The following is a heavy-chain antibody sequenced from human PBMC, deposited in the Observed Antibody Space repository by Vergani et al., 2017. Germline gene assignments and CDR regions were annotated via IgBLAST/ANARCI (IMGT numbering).Heavy chain of an antibody. Sequence: VQLQQWGAGLLKPSETLSLTCAFYGGSFSGYYWSWIRQPPGKGLEGIGEINHSGSTNYNPSLKSRVTISVETSKNQFPLKPSSVTAADTAVYYCARVRAAGTFNYYYYYGMDVWGQGTTVTVSS. CDR1: GGSFSGYY. D-gene: IGHD6-13*01. CDR3: ARVRAAGTFNYYYYYGMDV. J-gene: IGHJ6*02. V-gene: IGHV4-34*01. CDR2: INHSGST.